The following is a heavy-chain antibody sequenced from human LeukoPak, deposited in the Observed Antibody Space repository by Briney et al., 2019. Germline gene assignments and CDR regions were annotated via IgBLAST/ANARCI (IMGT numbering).Heavy chain of an antibody. D-gene: IGHD4-11*01. CDR2: INHSGST. J-gene: IGHJ3*02. CDR1: GGSFSGYY. Sequence: SETLSLTCAVYGGSFSGYYWSWLRQPPGKGLEWIGEINHSGSTNYNPSLKSRVTISVDTSKNQFSLKLSSVTAADTAVYYCARANDTVTDDAFDIWGQGTMVTVSS. CDR3: ARANDTVTDDAFDI. V-gene: IGHV4-34*01.